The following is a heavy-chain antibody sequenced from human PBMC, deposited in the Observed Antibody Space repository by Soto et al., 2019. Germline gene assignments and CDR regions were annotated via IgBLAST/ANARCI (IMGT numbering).Heavy chain of an antibody. V-gene: IGHV3-15*01. Sequence: PGGSLRLSCAASGLIFRNAWMSWVRQAPGKGLEWVGRIKSKSSGGTTDYAAPVEGRVTTSRDDSKSTLYLQMTSLTIEDTAVYFCASEKGWRQSPLDSWGQGALVTVSS. CDR2: IKSKSSGGTT. CDR3: ASEKGWRQSPLDS. J-gene: IGHJ5*01. D-gene: IGHD4-4*01. CDR1: GLIFRNAW.